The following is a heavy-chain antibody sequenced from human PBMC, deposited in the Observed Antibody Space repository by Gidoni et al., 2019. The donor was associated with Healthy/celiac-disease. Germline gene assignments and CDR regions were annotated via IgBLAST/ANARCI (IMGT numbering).Heavy chain of an antibody. D-gene: IGHD3-9*01. J-gene: IGHJ4*02. CDR1: GGSISSSSYY. Sequence: QLKLQESGPGLVKPSETLSLTCTISGGSISSSSYYWGWIRQPPGKGLEWIGSIYYSGSTYYNPSLKSRVTISVDTSKNQFSLKLSSVTAADTAVYYCARLILTGSLVDYWGQGTLVTVSS. CDR2: IYYSGST. CDR3: ARLILTGSLVDY. V-gene: IGHV4-39*01.